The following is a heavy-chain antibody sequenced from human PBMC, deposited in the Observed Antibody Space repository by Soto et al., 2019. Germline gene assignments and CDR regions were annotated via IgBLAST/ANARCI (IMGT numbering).Heavy chain of an antibody. CDR1: GFTFSSYG. Sequence: GGSLRLSCAASGFTFSSYGMHWVRQAPGKGLEWVAVISYDGSNKYYADSVKGRFTISRDNSKNTLYLQMNSLRAEDTAVYYCAKGYYFDYWGQGTLVTVSS. CDR3: AKGYYFDY. J-gene: IGHJ4*02. CDR2: ISYDGSNK. V-gene: IGHV3-30*18.